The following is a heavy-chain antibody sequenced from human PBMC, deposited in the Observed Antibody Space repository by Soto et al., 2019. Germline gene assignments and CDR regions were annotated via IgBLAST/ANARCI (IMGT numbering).Heavy chain of an antibody. Sequence: PSETVSLACTVSGGSSSRSSYYRGGIRQPPGKGLEWIGSIYYSGSTYYTPSLKSRVTISVDTSKNQFSLKLSSVTAADTAVYYCARLIVFVPAAIGGDAFDIWGQGTMVT. V-gene: IGHV4-39*01. D-gene: IGHD2-2*01. CDR2: IYYSGST. CDR3: ARLIVFVPAAIGGDAFDI. J-gene: IGHJ3*02. CDR1: GGSSSRSSYY.